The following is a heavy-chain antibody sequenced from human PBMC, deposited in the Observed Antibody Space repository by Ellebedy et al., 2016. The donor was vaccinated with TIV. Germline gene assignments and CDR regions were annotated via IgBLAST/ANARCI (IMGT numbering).Heavy chain of an antibody. J-gene: IGHJ6*02. CDR3: AKRVTMVREVITYYHYAMDV. CDR1: GFTFSSYA. CDR2: LSASGGST. V-gene: IGHV3-23*01. D-gene: IGHD3-10*01. Sequence: PGGSLRLSCVGSGFTFSSYAMSWVRQAPGKGLDWVSSLSASGGSTYYADSVKGRFTISRDNSKTTLYLQMNSLRGEDTAVYYCAKRVTMVREVITYYHYAMDVWGQGTTVTVSS.